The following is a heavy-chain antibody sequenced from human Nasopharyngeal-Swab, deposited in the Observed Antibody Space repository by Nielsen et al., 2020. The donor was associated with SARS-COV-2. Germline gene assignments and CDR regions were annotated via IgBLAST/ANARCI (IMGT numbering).Heavy chain of an antibody. V-gene: IGHV4-4*02. CDR1: GGSISSSNW. Sequence: LETLSLTCAVSGGSISSSNWWSWVRQPPGKGLEWIGEIYHSGSTNYNPSLKSRVTISVDKSKNQFSLKLSSVTAADTAVYYCARPSYYYGSGSSNWFDPWGQGTLVTVSS. CDR3: ARPSYYYGSGSSNWFDP. D-gene: IGHD3-10*01. CDR2: IYHSGST. J-gene: IGHJ5*02.